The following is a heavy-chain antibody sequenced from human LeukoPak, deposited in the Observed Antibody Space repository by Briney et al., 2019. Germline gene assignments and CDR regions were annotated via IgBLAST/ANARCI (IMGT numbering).Heavy chain of an antibody. Sequence: GGSLRLSCAASGFTFSSYAMHWVRQAPGKGLEWVAVISYDGSNKYYADSVKGRFTISRDNSKNTLYLQMNSLKGDDTAVYYCAKDSAFYYIDVWGKGTTVIISS. J-gene: IGHJ6*03. CDR1: GFTFSSYA. V-gene: IGHV3-30*04. CDR3: AKDSAFYYIDV. CDR2: ISYDGSNK. D-gene: IGHD3-10*01.